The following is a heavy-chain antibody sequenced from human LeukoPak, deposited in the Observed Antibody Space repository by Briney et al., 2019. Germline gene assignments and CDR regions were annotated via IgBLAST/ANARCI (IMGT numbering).Heavy chain of an antibody. Sequence: SETLSLTCSVSDDSITIYYWTWIRQPPGKGLEWIGYIDHTGTTNYNPSLNSRVTISRDTSKNHFSLQLSSVTAADTAVYYCARIPRGAYYYYYMDVWGKGTTVTISS. D-gene: IGHD2-21*01. CDR3: ARIPRGAYYYYYMDV. J-gene: IGHJ6*03. CDR1: DDSITIYY. CDR2: IDHTGTT. V-gene: IGHV4-59*01.